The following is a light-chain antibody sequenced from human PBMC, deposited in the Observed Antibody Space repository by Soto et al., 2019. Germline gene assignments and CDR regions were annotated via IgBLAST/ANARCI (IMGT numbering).Light chain of an antibody. Sequence: IQMTQSPSSVSASVGVRFIITCRASQGISSYLAWYQQKPGKAPKLLIYAASTLQSGVPSRFSGSGSGTDFTLTISCLQSEDFATYYCQQYYSYPRAFGQGTKVDI. CDR2: AAS. J-gene: IGKJ1*01. V-gene: IGKV1-8*01. CDR3: QQYYSYPRA. CDR1: QGISSY.